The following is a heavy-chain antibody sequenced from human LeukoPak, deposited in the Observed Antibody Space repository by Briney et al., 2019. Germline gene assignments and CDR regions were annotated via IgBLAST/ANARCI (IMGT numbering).Heavy chain of an antibody. CDR3: ARVGGTNCYYYGMDV. J-gene: IGHJ6*02. CDR1: GGSFSGYY. Sequence: SETLSLTCAVYGGSFSGYYWSWIRQPPGKGLEWIGYIYDSGSTNYNPSLKSRVTISVDTSKNQFSLKLSSVTAADTAVYYCARVGGTNCYYYGMDVWGQGTTVTVSS. V-gene: IGHV4-59*01. CDR2: IYDSGST. D-gene: IGHD1-1*01.